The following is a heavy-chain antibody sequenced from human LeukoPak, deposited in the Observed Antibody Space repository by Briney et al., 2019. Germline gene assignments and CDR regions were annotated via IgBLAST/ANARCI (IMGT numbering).Heavy chain of an antibody. CDR1: GGSITSFY. CDR2: IYTSVTT. V-gene: IGHV4-4*07. J-gene: IGHJ2*01. Sequence: SQTLSLTCTVSGGSITSFYCSWVRQPARHGLEWIGRIYTSVTTNYHPSLTTRVAMSVDTSKNQFSLKPSSVTAADTAVYYCARVRNDYGDYVNTNWYFDLCGRGTLVTVSS. D-gene: IGHD4-17*01. CDR3: ARVRNDYGDYVNTNWYFDL.